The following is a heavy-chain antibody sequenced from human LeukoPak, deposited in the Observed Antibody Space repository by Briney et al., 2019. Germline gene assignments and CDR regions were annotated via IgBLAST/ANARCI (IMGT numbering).Heavy chain of an antibody. CDR2: IYYSGST. CDR1: GVSISSYY. V-gene: IGHV4-59*01. D-gene: IGHD6-19*01. Sequence: SETLSLTCTVSGVSISSYYWSWIRQPPGKGLEWIGYIYYSGSTNYNPSLKSRVTISVDTSKNQFSLKLSSVTAADTAVYYCARVFRYSSGWYGHDAFDIWGQGTMVTVSS. CDR3: ARVFRYSSGWYGHDAFDI. J-gene: IGHJ3*02.